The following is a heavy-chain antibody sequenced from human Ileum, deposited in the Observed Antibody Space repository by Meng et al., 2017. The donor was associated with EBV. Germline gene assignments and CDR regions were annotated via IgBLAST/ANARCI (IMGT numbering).Heavy chain of an antibody. CDR1: GYSISTTNW. CDR3: ARNSESGSYIDY. J-gene: IGHJ4*02. V-gene: IGHV4-28*01. Sequence: QVQLQEPGPGLVKPSATLSLTCAVSGYSISTTNWWGWIRQPPGKGLEWIGHIYYSGTTYNNPSLKSRVTMSIDPSKNQFSLKLSSVTAVDTAVYYCARNSESGSYIDYWGLGTLVTVSS. CDR2: IYYSGTT. D-gene: IGHD1-26*01.